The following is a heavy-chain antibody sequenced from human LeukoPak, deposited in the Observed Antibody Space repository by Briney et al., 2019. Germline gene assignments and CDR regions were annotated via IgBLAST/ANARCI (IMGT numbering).Heavy chain of an antibody. CDR1: GFTFSSYA. CDR3: AKGDIVVVVAATVY. Sequence: GGSLRLSCAASGFTFSSYAMSWVRQAPGKGLEWVSAISGSGGSTYYADSVKGRFTISRDNSKNTLYLRMNSLRAEDTAVYYCAKGDIVVVVAATVYWGQGTLVTVSS. V-gene: IGHV3-23*01. D-gene: IGHD2-15*01. J-gene: IGHJ4*02. CDR2: ISGSGGST.